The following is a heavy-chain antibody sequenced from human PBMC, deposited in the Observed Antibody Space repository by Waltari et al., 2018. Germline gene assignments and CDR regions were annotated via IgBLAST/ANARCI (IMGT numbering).Heavy chain of an antibody. Sequence: QVQLVESGGGVVQPGRSLRLSCAASEFTFGSFAMTWVRQAPGKGLEWVAVISYNERNIYYVDSVKGRFIISRDNSRKMLYLQMNSLRTEDTAVYYCARDYCDRTNCHGMDVWGQGTTVTVSS. D-gene: IGHD3-22*01. CDR2: ISYNERNI. CDR3: ARDYCDRTNCHGMDV. J-gene: IGHJ6*02. CDR1: EFTFGSFA. V-gene: IGHV3-30*04.